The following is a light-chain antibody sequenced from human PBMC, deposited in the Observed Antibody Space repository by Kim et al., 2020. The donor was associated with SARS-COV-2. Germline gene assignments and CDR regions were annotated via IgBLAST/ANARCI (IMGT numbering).Light chain of an antibody. J-gene: IGKJ2*01. CDR3: QQYYSSPYT. CDR2: GTS. V-gene: IGKV1-NL1*01. Sequence: SASVGDRVTTACRASHYIYKSLAWYHNKPGKAPKLLLFGTSNVESGLPSRFRGSGSGTDYSLTISSLQPEDFATYYCQQYYSSPYTFGQGTKLEI. CDR1: HYIYKS.